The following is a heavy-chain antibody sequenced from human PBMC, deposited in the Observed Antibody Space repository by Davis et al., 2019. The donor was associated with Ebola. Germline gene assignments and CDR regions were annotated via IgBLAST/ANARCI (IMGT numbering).Heavy chain of an antibody. CDR2: IYPGDSDT. J-gene: IGHJ4*02. CDR1: GARFATYW. D-gene: IGHD3-3*01. CDR3: ARRRKYYDFWSGYYTFDY. Sequence: GESLKISCKGSGARFATYWISWVRQMPGKGLEWMGIIYPGDSDTRYSPSFQGQVTISADKSISTAYLQWSSLKASDTAMYYCARRRKYYDFWSGYYTFDYWGQGTLVTVSS. V-gene: IGHV5-51*01.